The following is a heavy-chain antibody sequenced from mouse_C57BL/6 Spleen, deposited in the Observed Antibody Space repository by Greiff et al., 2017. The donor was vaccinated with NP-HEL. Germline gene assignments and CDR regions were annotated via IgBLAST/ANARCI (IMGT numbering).Heavy chain of an antibody. CDR2: IYPRSGNT. CDR3: ARYVVTTGGYYAMDY. J-gene: IGHJ4*01. V-gene: IGHV1-81*01. Sequence: VQLQQSGAELARPGASVKLSCKASGYTFTSYGISWVKQRTGQGLEWIGEIYPRSGNTYYNEKFKGKATLTADKSSSTAYMELRSLTSEDSAVYFCARYVVTTGGYYAMDYWGQGTSVTVSS. D-gene: IGHD2-2*01. CDR1: GYTFTSYG.